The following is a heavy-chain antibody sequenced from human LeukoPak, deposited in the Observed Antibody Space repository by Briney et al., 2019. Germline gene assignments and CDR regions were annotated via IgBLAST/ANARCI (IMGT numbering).Heavy chain of an antibody. J-gene: IGHJ6*04. CDR3: ASGYSSSWASMDV. Sequence: PGGSLRLSCAASGFTISSYSMNWVRQAPGKGLEWVSSISSSSSYIYYADSVKGRFTISRDNAKNSLYLQMNSLRAEDTAVYYCASGYSSSWASMDVWGKGTTVTVSS. CDR2: ISSSSSYI. CDR1: GFTISSYS. V-gene: IGHV3-21*01. D-gene: IGHD6-13*01.